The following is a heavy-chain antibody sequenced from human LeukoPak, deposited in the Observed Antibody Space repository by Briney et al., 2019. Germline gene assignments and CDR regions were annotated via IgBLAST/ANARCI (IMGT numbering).Heavy chain of an antibody. CDR2: ISGSGGST. J-gene: IGHJ4*02. D-gene: IGHD4-23*01. Sequence: PGGSLRLSCAASGFTFSSYAMSWVRQAPGKGLEWVSAISGSGGSTYYADSVKGRFTISRDNSKNTLYLQMNSLRAEDTAVYYCAKDGAYGGNSYYLDYWGQGTLVTVSS. CDR1: GFTFSSYA. V-gene: IGHV3-23*01. CDR3: AKDGAYGGNSYYLDY.